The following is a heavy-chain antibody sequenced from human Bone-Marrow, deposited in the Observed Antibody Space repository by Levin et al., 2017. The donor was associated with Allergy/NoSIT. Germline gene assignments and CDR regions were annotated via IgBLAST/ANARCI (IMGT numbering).Heavy chain of an antibody. V-gene: IGHV4-39*01. CDR3: AIAVVGYCSGGSCRPPYYYDGMDG. D-gene: IGHD2-15*01. CDR1: GGSISSSSYY. J-gene: IGHJ6*02. CDR2: IYYSGST. Sequence: SETLSLTCTVSGGSISSSSYYWGWIRQPPGKGLEWIGSIYYSGSTYYNPSLKSRVTISVDTSKNQFSLKLSSVTAADTAVYYCAIAVVGYCSGGSCRPPYYYDGMDGWGQGTTVTVSS.